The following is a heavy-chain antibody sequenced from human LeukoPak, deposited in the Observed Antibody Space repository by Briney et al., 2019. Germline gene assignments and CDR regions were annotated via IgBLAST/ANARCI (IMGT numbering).Heavy chain of an antibody. CDR2: INSDGSSR. CDR1: GFTFSNYW. Sequence: PGGSLRLSCAASGFTFSNYWMHWVRQAPGKGLVWVSRINSDGSSRNYADSVKGRFTISRDNSKNTLYLQMNSLRAEDTAVYYCAKDTKGEITWGQGTLVTVSS. V-gene: IGHV3-74*01. D-gene: IGHD5-24*01. CDR3: AKDTKGEIT. J-gene: IGHJ5*02.